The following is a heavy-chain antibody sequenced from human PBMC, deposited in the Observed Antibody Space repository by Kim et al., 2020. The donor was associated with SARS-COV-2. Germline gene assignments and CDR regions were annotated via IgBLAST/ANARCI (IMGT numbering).Heavy chain of an antibody. D-gene: IGHD3-22*01. V-gene: IGHV3-21*01. CDR2: ISSSSSYI. CDR1: GFTFSSYS. Sequence: GGSLRLSCAASGFTFSSYSMNWVRQAPGKGLEWVSSISSSSSYIYYADSVKGRFTISRDNAKNSLYLQMNSLRAEDTAVYYCARDLRPASDSSGYYFLYYYYGMDVWGQGTTVTVSS. CDR3: ARDLRPASDSSGYYFLYYYYGMDV. J-gene: IGHJ6*02.